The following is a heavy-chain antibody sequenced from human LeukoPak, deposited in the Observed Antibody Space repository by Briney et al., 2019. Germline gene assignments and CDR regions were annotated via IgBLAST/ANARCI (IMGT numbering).Heavy chain of an antibody. CDR3: ARDRRREGVHAFDV. CDR1: VGSITTHY. J-gene: IGHJ3*01. D-gene: IGHD1-14*01. CDR2: VHYTDSP. Sequence: PSETLSQSCSVSVGSITTHYWTSIRQPPAKSLDWIGYVHYTDSPNFNPSLKSRVTISLDTSKNQFSLKLTSVTAADAAVYYCARDRRREGVHAFDVWGRGTMVTVSS. V-gene: IGHV4-59*11.